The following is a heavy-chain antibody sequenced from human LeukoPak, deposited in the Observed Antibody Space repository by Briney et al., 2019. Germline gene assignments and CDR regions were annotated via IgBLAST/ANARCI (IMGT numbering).Heavy chain of an antibody. V-gene: IGHV3-21*01. CDR3: ARTHVLRFLEWLLYFDY. Sequence: GGSLRLSCAASGFTFSSYSMNWVRQAPGKGLEWVSSISSSSSYIYYADSVKGRFTISRENAKNSLYLQMNSLRAEDTAVYYCARTHVLRFLEWLLYFDYWGQGTLVTVSS. J-gene: IGHJ4*02. D-gene: IGHD3-3*01. CDR2: ISSSSSYI. CDR1: GFTFSSYS.